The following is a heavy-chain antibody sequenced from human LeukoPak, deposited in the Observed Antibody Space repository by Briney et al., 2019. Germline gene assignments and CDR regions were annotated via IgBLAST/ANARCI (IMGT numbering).Heavy chain of an antibody. Sequence: GGSLRLSCAASGFTFNSYAMTWVRQAPGKGLEWVSLISDSGGRIYYADSVKGRFTISRDNSKNTLYLQMNSLRAEDTAVYYCAKVLIWTYGSGNYYKGAFDIWGQGTMVTVSS. CDR1: GFTFNSYA. J-gene: IGHJ3*02. CDR3: AKVLIWTYGSGNYYKGAFDI. V-gene: IGHV3-23*01. D-gene: IGHD3-10*01. CDR2: ISDSGGRI.